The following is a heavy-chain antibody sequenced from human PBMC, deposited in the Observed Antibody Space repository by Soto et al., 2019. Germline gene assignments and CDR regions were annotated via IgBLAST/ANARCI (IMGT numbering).Heavy chain of an antibody. CDR3: AKYPTVRGYRGYDSGYYSDF. J-gene: IGHJ4*02. CDR1: GFTFSDYG. Sequence: QVQLVESGGGVVQPGRSLRLACSASGFTFSDYGVHWVRQAPGTALEWVAVISYDGSIQYYADSVKGRFTISRDNSENTLYLQMNSLRVEDTAVYFCAKYPTVRGYRGYDSGYYSDFWGQGSMVSVSS. D-gene: IGHD5-12*01. CDR2: ISYDGSIQ. V-gene: IGHV3-30*18.